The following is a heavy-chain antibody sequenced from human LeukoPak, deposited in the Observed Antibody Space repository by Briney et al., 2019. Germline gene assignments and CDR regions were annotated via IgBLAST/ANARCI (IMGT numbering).Heavy chain of an antibody. Sequence: ASVKVSCKASGYTFTSYDINWVRQATGQGLEWMGIINPSGGSTSYAQKFQGRVTMTRDTSTSTVYMELSSLRSEDTAVYYCARVLEGAFDIWGQGTMVTVSS. V-gene: IGHV1-46*01. J-gene: IGHJ3*02. CDR1: GYTFTSYD. CDR2: INPSGGST. CDR3: ARVLEGAFDI.